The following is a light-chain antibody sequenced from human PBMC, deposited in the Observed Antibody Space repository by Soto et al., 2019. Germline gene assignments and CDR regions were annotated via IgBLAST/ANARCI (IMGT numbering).Light chain of an antibody. CDR1: QSLVYSDGIAY. CDR3: MQATHWPIT. V-gene: IGKV2-30*01. J-gene: IGKJ5*01. Sequence: EVVMTQSPISLPVTLGQPASISCRSNQSLVYSDGIAYFSWFQQRPGRSPWRLIYKVSNRDSGVPARFSGSGSGTDFALKISRVEADDVGVYYCMQATHWPITFGQGTRLAIK. CDR2: KVS.